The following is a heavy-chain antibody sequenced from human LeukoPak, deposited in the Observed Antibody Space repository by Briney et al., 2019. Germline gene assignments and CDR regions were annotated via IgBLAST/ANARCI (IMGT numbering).Heavy chain of an antibody. Sequence: SVKVSCKASGYTFTSYGISWVRQAPGQGLEWMGGIIPIFGTANYAQKFQGRVTITADESTSTAYMELSSLRSEDTAVYYCARDLGIAAATPAYWGQGTLVTVSS. CDR1: GYTFTSYG. CDR3: ARDLGIAAATPAY. CDR2: IIPIFGTA. J-gene: IGHJ4*02. D-gene: IGHD6-13*01. V-gene: IGHV1-69*13.